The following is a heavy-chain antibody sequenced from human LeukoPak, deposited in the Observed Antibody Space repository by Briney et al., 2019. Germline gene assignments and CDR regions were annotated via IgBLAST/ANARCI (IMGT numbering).Heavy chain of an antibody. V-gene: IGHV4-34*01. J-gene: IGHJ4*02. D-gene: IGHD5-18*01. CDR1: GGSFSGYY. CDR3: ASRKRGNSYGSSEYFDY. Sequence: SETLSLTCAVYGGSFSGYYWSWIRQPPGKGLEWIGEINHSGSTNYNPSLKSRVTISLDTSKNQFSLKLSSVTAADTAVYYCASRKRGNSYGSSEYFDYWGQGTLVTVSS. CDR2: INHSGST.